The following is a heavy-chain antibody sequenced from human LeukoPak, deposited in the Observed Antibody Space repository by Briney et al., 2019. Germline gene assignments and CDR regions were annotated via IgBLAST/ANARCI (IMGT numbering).Heavy chain of an antibody. CDR1: GGSISSSSYY. CDR2: IFYTGST. CDR3: ARVVFWSGYHYFDY. D-gene: IGHD3-3*01. V-gene: IGHV4-30-4*08. Sequence: SETLSLTCTVSGGSISSSSYYWGWIRQSPGQGLEWIGYIFYTGSTYYNPSLKSRVTVSIDTSKNQFSLRLTSVTAADTAVYYCARVVFWSGYHYFDYWGQGTLVTVSS. J-gene: IGHJ4*02.